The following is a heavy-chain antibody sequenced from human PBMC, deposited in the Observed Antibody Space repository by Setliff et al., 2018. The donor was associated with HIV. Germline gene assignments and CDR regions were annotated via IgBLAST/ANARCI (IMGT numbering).Heavy chain of an antibody. CDR1: GDSIGTTTYY. J-gene: IGHJ4*02. Sequence: TSETLSLTCNVSGDSIGTTTYYWGWIRQSPEKGLEWIGSIYFSGSAYYNPSLESRVTISVDTSKNQFSLKLSSVTAADTAVYYCARGVAAYWGQGTLVTVSS. V-gene: IGHV4-39*01. CDR2: IYFSGSA. CDR3: ARGVAAY. D-gene: IGHD2-15*01.